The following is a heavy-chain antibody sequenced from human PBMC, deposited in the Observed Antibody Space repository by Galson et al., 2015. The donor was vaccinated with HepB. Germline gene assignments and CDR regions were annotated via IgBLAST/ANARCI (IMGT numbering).Heavy chain of an antibody. CDR2: ISSNGANT. Sequence: SLRLSCAASGFTFSSFAMHWLRQAPGRGLEYVSAISSNGANTHYADSVKGRFTISRDNSKNTLYLQMSSLRFEDTAVYYCVKDLRGVEMGTTVDYWAQGTLVTVSS. CDR3: VKDLRGVEMGTTVDY. CDR1: GFTFSSFA. V-gene: IGHV3-64D*06. J-gene: IGHJ4*02. D-gene: IGHD5-24*01.